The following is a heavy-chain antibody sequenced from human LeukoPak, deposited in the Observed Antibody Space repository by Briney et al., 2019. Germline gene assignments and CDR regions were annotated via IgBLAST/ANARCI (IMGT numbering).Heavy chain of an antibody. V-gene: IGHV3-66*01. CDR3: ARAVVAARANWFDP. D-gene: IGHD2-15*01. CDR2: IYSGGST. J-gene: IGHJ5*02. CDR1: GFTVSSNY. Sequence: GGSLRLSCAASGFTVSSNYMSWVRQAPGKGLEWVSVIYSGGSTYYADSVKGRFTISRDNSKNTLYLQMNSLRAEDTAVYYCARAVVAARANWFDPWGQGTLVTVSS.